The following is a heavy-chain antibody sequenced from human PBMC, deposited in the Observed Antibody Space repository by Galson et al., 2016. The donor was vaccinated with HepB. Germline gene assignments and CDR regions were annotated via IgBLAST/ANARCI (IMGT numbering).Heavy chain of an antibody. V-gene: IGHV4-30-4*01. Sequence: TLSLTCTISGGSISSRNHYWSWIRQPPGKGLEWIGYVFYSGSTYSSPSLKSRVTISIDTSKSQFSLKLSSVTAADTAVYYCARQVLGASYYFDYWGQGTLVTVSS. D-gene: IGHD3-10*01. CDR3: ARQVLGASYYFDY. CDR1: GGSISSRNHY. J-gene: IGHJ4*02. CDR2: VFYSGST.